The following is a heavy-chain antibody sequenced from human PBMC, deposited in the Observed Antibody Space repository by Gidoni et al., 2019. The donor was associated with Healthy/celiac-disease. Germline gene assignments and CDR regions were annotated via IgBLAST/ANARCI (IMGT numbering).Heavy chain of an antibody. J-gene: IGHJ4*02. V-gene: IGHV3-21*01. D-gene: IGHD6-19*01. CDR2: ISRSSSYI. CDR3: SSDSSAVAGPFDY. Sequence: EVQLVESGGGRVKPGGSLRLSGAAAGVTISSYSLNLVRQAPGKGLEWVSSISRSSSYISYVYSVKGRFTISRDNAKNSLYLQMNRLIAEDTAVYYCSSDSSAVAGPFDYWGQGTLVTVSS. CDR1: GVTISSYS.